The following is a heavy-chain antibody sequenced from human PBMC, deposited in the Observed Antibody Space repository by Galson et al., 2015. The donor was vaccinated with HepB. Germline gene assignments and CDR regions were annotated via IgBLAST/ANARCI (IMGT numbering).Heavy chain of an antibody. Sequence: ETLSLTCTVSGASISGSPYYWGWIRQSPGKGLEWIGSIYYSGTTYYNSSLKGRVTISVDTSNNQFSLKLSSVTAADTAVYYCARRADASVTMIRGVIFSYKFFDPWGQGTLVAVSS. D-gene: IGHD3-10*01. CDR3: ARRADASVTMIRGVIFSYKFFDP. V-gene: IGHV4-39*01. CDR1: GASISGSPYY. J-gene: IGHJ5*02. CDR2: IYYSGTT.